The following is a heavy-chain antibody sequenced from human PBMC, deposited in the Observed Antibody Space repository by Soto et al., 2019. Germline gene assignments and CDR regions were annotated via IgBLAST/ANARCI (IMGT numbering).Heavy chain of an antibody. CDR3: AKGSRRKPDALDI. CDR1: GFTFDDYA. Sequence: GGSLRLSCAASGFTFDDYAMHWVRQAPGKGLEWVSGISWNSGSIGYADSVKGRFTISRDNAKNSLYLQMNSLRAEDTALYYCAKGSRRKPDALDIWGQGTMVTVSS. J-gene: IGHJ3*02. CDR2: ISWNSGSI. V-gene: IGHV3-9*01.